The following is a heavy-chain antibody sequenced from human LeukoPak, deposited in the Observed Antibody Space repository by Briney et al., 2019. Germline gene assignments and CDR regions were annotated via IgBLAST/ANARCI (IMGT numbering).Heavy chain of an antibody. V-gene: IGHV4-34*01. D-gene: IGHD5-12*01. CDR2: INHSGIT. CDR3: ATHRRPGSGGYENAFEI. CDR1: GGSFIGYY. Sequence: PSETLSLTCAVYGGSFIGYYWSWIRQPPGKGLEWIGEINHSGITNYNPSLKSRVTISVDTSKNHFSLRLNSVTAADTAIYYCATHRRPGSGGYENAFEIWGQGTMVTVSS. J-gene: IGHJ3*02.